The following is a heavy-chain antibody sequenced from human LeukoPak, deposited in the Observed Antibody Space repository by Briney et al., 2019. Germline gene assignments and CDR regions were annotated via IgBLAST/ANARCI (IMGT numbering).Heavy chain of an antibody. CDR2: ITNSGSTT. J-gene: IGHJ6*02. D-gene: IGHD3-22*01. CDR1: GFTFGNFA. CDR3: AREASYYDSSGYHFYYYYGMDV. V-gene: IGHV3-23*01. Sequence: GGSLRLSCAASGFTFGNFAMSWVRQPPGKGLEWLSAITNSGSTTYSADSVRGRFTISRDNSMNTLYLQMNSLRPEDTAVYYCAREASYYDSSGYHFYYYYGMDVWGQGATVTVSS.